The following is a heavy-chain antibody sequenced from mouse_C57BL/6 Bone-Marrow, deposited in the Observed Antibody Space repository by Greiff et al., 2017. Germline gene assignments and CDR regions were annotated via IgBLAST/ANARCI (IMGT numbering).Heavy chain of an antibody. D-gene: IGHD5-1*01. CDR2: ISSGGDYI. CDR3: TREYFSWFAY. J-gene: IGHJ3*01. CDR1: GFTFSSYA. V-gene: IGHV5-9-1*02. Sequence: EVQRVESGEGLVKPGGSLKLSCAASGFTFSSYAMSWVRQTPEKRLAWVAYISSGGDYIYYADTVKGRFTISRDNARNTLYLQMSSLKSEDTAMYYCTREYFSWFAYWGQGTLVTVSA.